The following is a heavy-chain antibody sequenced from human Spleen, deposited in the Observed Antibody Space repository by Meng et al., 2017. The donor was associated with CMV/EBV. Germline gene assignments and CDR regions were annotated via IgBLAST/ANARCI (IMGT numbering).Heavy chain of an antibody. CDR3: ARGLYYYDSSGYYHFWEDY. D-gene: IGHD3-22*01. CDR2: INPSGGST. V-gene: IGHV1-46*01. Sequence: FTSFYMHGVRQAPGQGLEWMGMINPSGGSTSYAQKFQGRVTMTRDTSTSTVYMELSSLRSEDAAVYYCARGLYYYDSSGYYHFWEDYRGQGTLVTVSS. J-gene: IGHJ4*02. CDR1: FTSFY.